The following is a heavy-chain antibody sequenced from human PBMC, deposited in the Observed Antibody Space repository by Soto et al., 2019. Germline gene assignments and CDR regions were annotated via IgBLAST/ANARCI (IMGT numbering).Heavy chain of an antibody. CDR3: ARMGDSMITFGGPATLNDY. D-gene: IGHD3-16*01. V-gene: IGHV1-8*01. Sequence: ASVKVSCKASGYTFTSYDINWVRQATGQGLEWMGWMNPNSGNTGYAQKFQGRVTMTRNTSISTAYMELSSLRSEDTAVYYCARMGDSMITFGGPATLNDYWGQGTLVTVSS. J-gene: IGHJ4*02. CDR1: GYTFTSYD. CDR2: MNPNSGNT.